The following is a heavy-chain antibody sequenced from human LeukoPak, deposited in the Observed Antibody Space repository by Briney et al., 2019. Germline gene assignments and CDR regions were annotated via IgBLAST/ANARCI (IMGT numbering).Heavy chain of an antibody. V-gene: IGHV1-69*13. CDR3: ARDPWLVWQRNYHYYGMDV. CDR2: IIPIFGTA. D-gene: IGHD6-19*01. Sequence: WASVKVSCKASGGTFSSYAISWVRQAPGQGLEWMGGIIPIFGTANYAQKFQGRVTITADESTSTAYMELSSLRSDDTAVYYCARDPWLVWQRNYHYYGMDVWGQGTTVTVSS. CDR1: GGTFSSYA. J-gene: IGHJ6*02.